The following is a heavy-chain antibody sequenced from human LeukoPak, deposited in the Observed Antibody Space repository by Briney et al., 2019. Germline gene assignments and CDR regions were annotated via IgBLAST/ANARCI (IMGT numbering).Heavy chain of an antibody. V-gene: IGHV1-69*04. CDR3: ARGGPEYYGDAAY. J-gene: IGHJ4*02. D-gene: IGHD3-10*01. CDR2: IIPILGIA. CDR1: GGTFSSYA. Sequence: SVKVSCKASGGTFSSYAVSWVRQAPGQGLEWMGRIIPILGIANYAQKFQGRVTITADKSTSTAYMELSSLRSEDTAVYYCARGGPEYYGDAAYWGQGTLVTVSS.